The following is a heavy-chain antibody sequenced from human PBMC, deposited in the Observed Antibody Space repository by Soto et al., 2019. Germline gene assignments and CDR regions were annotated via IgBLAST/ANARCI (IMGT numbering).Heavy chain of an antibody. V-gene: IGHV4-4*07. Sequence: SETLSLTCTVSGGSISSYYWSWIRQPAGKGLEWIGRIYTSGSTNYNPSLKSRVTMSVDTSKNQFSLKLSSVTAADTAVYYCAREPRVGIAVAGTQYYYYYGMDVWGKGPRSPSPQ. CDR3: AREPRVGIAVAGTQYYYYYGMDV. CDR1: GGSISSYY. D-gene: IGHD6-19*01. CDR2: IYTSGST. J-gene: IGHJ6*01.